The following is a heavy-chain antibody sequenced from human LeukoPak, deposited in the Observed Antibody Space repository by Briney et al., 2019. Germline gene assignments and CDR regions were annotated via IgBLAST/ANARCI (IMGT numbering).Heavy chain of an antibody. CDR3: ARRRRIYGDYFVRAFDI. D-gene: IGHD4-17*01. J-gene: IGHJ3*02. Sequence: PSETLSLTCTVSGGSISSYYWSWIRQPAGKGLEWIGRIYTSGSTNYNPSLKSRVTISLDTSKNQFSLNVSSVTAADTSVYYCARRRRIYGDYFVRAFDIWGQGTMVTVSS. CDR1: GGSISSYY. V-gene: IGHV4-4*07. CDR2: IYTSGST.